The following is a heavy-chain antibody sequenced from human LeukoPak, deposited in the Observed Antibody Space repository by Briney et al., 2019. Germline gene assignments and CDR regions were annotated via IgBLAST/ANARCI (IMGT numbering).Heavy chain of an antibody. CDR3: ARGSDLRYYMDV. CDR1: GFTFSDHY. CDR2: TRNKANSYTT. Sequence: GGSLRLSCAASGFTFSDHYMDWVRQAPGKGLEWVGRTRNKANSYTTEYATSVKGRFTISRDDSKNSLYLQMNSLKTEDTAVYYCARGSDLRYYMDVWGKGTTVTVSS. J-gene: IGHJ6*03. V-gene: IGHV3-72*01.